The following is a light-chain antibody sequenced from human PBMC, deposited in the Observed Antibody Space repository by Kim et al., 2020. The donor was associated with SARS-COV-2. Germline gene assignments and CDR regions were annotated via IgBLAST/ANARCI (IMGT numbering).Light chain of an antibody. CDR2: GKN. Sequence: SSELTQDPAVSVALGQTVRITCQGDSLRSYYATWYQQKPGQAPILVIYGKNNRPSGIPDRFSGSSSGNTASLTITGTQAGDEADYYCNSRDSNDSGVFGG. CDR3: NSRDSNDSGV. CDR1: SLRSYY. J-gene: IGLJ2*01. V-gene: IGLV3-19*01.